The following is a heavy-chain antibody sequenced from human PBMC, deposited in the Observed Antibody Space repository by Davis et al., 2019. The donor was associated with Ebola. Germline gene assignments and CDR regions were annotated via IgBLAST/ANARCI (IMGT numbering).Heavy chain of an antibody. V-gene: IGHV5-51*01. CDR1: GYSFTSYW. J-gene: IGHJ4*02. D-gene: IGHD2-15*01. CDR3: ATLGFCTDGSCYRGLDF. Sequence: GGSLRLSCKGSGYSFTSYWIGWVRQMPGKGLEWMGIIYPGDSDTRYSPSFQGHVTISADKSISTAYLQWSSLKASDTALYYCATLGFCTDGSCYRGLDFWGQGTLVTVSS. CDR2: IYPGDSDT.